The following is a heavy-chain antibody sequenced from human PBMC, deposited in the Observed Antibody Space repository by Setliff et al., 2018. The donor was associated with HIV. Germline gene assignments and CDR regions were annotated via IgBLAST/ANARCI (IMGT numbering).Heavy chain of an antibody. J-gene: IGHJ3*02. CDR1: GYSISSGYY. CDR3: ARLGYSGSLVGAFDI. D-gene: IGHD1-26*01. CDR2: IYHSGIT. Sequence: SETLSLTCTVSGYSISSGYYWGWIRQPPGKGLGWIGSIYHSGITYYNSSLKSRVTISVDTSKNQLSLNLNCVTAADTAVYYCARLGYSGSLVGAFDIWGQGTMVTVSS. V-gene: IGHV4-38-2*02.